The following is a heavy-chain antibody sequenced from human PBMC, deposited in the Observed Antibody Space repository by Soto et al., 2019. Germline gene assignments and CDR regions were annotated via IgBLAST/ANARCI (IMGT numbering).Heavy chain of an antibody. D-gene: IGHD6-13*01. V-gene: IGHV3-30*18. CDR2: ISYDGSNK. CDR3: AKDWDRIAAEEGDY. Sequence: QVQLVESGGGVVQPGRSLRLSCAASGFTFSSYGMHWVRQAPGKGLEWGAVISYDGSNKYYADSVKGRFTISRDNSKNTLYLQMNSLRAEDTAVYYCAKDWDRIAAEEGDYWGQGTLVTVSS. CDR1: GFTFSSYG. J-gene: IGHJ4*02.